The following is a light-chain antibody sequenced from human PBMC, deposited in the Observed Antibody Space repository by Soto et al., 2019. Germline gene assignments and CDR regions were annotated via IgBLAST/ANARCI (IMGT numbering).Light chain of an antibody. Sequence: DIVMTQSPDSLAVSLGERATINCKSSQSVLYSSNNKNYLAWYQQKPGQPPQLLMYWASTRESGVPDRFSGSRSGTDYSLTTSSLQAEDVAVYYCQQYYSTPPTFGGGTKVDIK. CDR1: QSVLYSSNNKNY. CDR3: QQYYSTPPT. V-gene: IGKV4-1*01. CDR2: WAS. J-gene: IGKJ4*01.